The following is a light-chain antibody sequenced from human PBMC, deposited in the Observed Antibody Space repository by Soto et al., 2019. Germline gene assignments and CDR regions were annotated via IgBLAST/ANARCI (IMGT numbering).Light chain of an antibody. V-gene: IGKV1-6*01. Sequence: QMTQSPFSRSASVGDRVTITCRASQSVSTYLNWYQHKLGKAPKLLIYAASNLQSGVPSRFSGSGSGTDFTLTISSLQPEDFATYYCLQDNNYPWTFGQGTKVDIK. CDR3: LQDNNYPWT. CDR2: AAS. CDR1: QSVSTY. J-gene: IGKJ1*01.